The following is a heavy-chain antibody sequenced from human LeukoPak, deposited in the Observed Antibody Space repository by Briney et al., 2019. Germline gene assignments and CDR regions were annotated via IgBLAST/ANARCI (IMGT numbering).Heavy chain of an antibody. Sequence: PSETLSLTCTVSGGSISNYYRSWIRQPPGKGLEWIGYIYYSGSTNYNPSLKSRVTISVDTSKNQFSLKLSSVTAADTAVYYCARHGRGAAAGSDYWGQGTLVTVSS. CDR3: ARHGRGAAAGSDY. V-gene: IGHV4-59*08. D-gene: IGHD6-13*01. CDR1: GGSISNYY. CDR2: IYYSGST. J-gene: IGHJ4*02.